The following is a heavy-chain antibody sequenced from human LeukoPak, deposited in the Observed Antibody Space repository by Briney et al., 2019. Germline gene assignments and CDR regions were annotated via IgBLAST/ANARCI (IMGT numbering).Heavy chain of an antibody. V-gene: IGHV4-4*07. J-gene: IGHJ4*02. CDR1: GASISSYY. CDR2: IYTSGNT. D-gene: IGHD3-22*01. Sequence: SETLSLTCSVSGASISSYYWSWIRQPAGKGLEWIGRIYTSGNTNYNPSLKSRVTMSVDTSNNQFSLKLSSVTAADTAVYYCASDYDSSGYYFGGGGNYFDYWGQGTLVTVSS. CDR3: ASDYDSSGYYFGGGGNYFDY.